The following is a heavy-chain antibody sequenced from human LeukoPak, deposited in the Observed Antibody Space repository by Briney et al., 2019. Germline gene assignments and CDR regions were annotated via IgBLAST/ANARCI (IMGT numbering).Heavy chain of an antibody. J-gene: IGHJ5*02. D-gene: IGHD1-26*01. Sequence: SETLSLTCAVSGGSISSSNWWSWVRQPPGKGLEWIGEIYHSGSTNYNPSLKSRVTISVDESKNQFSLKLSSVTAADTAVYYCASLGATTTDGPNWFDPWGQGTLVTVSS. V-gene: IGHV4-4*02. CDR1: GGSISSSNW. CDR3: ASLGATTTDGPNWFDP. CDR2: IYHSGST.